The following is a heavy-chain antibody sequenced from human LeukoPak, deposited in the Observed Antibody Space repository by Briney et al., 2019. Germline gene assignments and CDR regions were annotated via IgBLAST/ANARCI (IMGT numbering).Heavy chain of an antibody. V-gene: IGHV4-34*01. J-gene: IGHJ6*02. CDR2: INHSGST. CDR3: AREPGWYYYGMDV. Sequence: PSEALSLTCAVYGGSFSGYYWSWIRQPPGKGLEWIGEINHSGSTNYNPSLKSRVTISVDTSKNQFSLKLSSVTAADTAVYYCAREPGWYYYGMDVWGQGTTVTVSS. CDR1: GGSFSGYY.